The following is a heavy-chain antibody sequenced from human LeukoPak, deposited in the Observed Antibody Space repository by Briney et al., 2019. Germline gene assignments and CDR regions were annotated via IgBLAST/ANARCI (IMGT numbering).Heavy chain of an antibody. V-gene: IGHV3-21*01. CDR3: ARDSARGYDFWSGYYSAFDI. Sequence: GGSLRLSCAASGFTFSSYSMNWVRQAPGKGLEWVSSISSSSIYIYYADSVKGRFTISRDNAKNSLYLHMNSLRAEDTAVYYCARDSARGYDFWSGYYSAFDIWGQGTMVTVSS. J-gene: IGHJ3*02. CDR2: ISSSSIYI. CDR1: GFTFSSYS. D-gene: IGHD3-3*01.